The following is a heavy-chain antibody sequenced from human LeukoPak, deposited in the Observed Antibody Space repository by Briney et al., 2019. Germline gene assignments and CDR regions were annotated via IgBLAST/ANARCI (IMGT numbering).Heavy chain of an antibody. V-gene: IGHV4-39*01. Sequence: SETLSLTCTVSGDSITRNTYYWVWVRQPPGKGLEWIGSINYSGRTFYSSSLKSRATISVDTFRNQFSLKVTSVTAADTAVYSCARLSTSDTDGNYFDFWGQEPWSPSPQ. D-gene: IGHD1-1*01. CDR2: INYSGRT. CDR1: GDSITRNTYY. J-gene: IGHJ4*01. CDR3: ARLSTSDTDGNYFDF.